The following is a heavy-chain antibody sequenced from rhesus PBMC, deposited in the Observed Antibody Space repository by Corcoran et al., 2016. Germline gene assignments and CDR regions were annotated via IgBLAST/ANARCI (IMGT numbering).Heavy chain of an antibody. CDR1: GGSISSSNW. J-gene: IGHJ4*01. D-gene: IGHD1-44*02. V-gene: IGHV4-65*01. Sequence: QVQLQESGPGLVKPSETLSLTCAVSGGSISSSNWWSWIRQPPGKGLEWIGYISGSSGSTYYNPSLKSRVTISTDTSKNQFSLKLSSVTAADTAVYYCARDKGIVASYFDYWGQGVLVTVSS. CDR3: ARDKGIVASYFDY. CDR2: ISGSSGST.